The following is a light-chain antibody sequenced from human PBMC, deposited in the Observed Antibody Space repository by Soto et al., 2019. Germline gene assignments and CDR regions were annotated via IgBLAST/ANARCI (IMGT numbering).Light chain of an antibody. Sequence: DIVMTQSPLSLPVTPGEPASISCRSSQSLLHSNGYNYLDWYLQKPGQSPQLLIYLGSNRASGVPDRFGGSGSGTDFTLKISRVEAEDVGVYYCMQALQTTFTFGPGTKVDIK. V-gene: IGKV2-28*01. CDR1: QSLLHSNGYNY. CDR2: LGS. J-gene: IGKJ3*01. CDR3: MQALQTTFT.